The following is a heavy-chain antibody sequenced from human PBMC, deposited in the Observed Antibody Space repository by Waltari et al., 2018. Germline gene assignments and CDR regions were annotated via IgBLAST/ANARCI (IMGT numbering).Heavy chain of an antibody. CDR2: IWYDGSKK. Sequence: QVQLVESGGGVVQPGRSLRLSCAASGFTFSRYGMPWVRQAPDKGREWVAIIWYDGSKKYYADSVKGRFTISKDNSNNTLYLQMNSLRAEDTAVYYCARTGNGHSSGWYSGDYWGQGTLVTVSS. CDR3: ARTGNGHSSGWYSGDY. J-gene: IGHJ4*02. V-gene: IGHV3-33*01. D-gene: IGHD6-19*01. CDR1: GFTFSRYG.